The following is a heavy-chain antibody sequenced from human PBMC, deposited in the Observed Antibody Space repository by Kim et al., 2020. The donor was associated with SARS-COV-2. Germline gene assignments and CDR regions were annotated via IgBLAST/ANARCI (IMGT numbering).Heavy chain of an antibody. CDR2: ISSSSSYI. CDR1: GFTFSSYS. D-gene: IGHD6-13*01. J-gene: IGHJ6*02. Sequence: GGSLRLSCAASGFTFSSYSMNWVRQAPGKGLEWVSSISSSSSYIYYADSVKGRFTISRDNAKNSLYLQMNSLRAEDTAVYYCAREGSSSWYEQYYYYGMDVWGQGTTVTVSS. CDR3: AREGSSSWYEQYYYYGMDV. V-gene: IGHV3-21*01.